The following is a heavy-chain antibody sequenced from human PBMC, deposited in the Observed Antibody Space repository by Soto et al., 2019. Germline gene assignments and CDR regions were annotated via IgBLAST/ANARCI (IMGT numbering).Heavy chain of an antibody. D-gene: IGHD3-22*01. CDR3: ARVTYDSLDY. V-gene: IGHV4-38-2*01. J-gene: IGHJ4*02. Sequence: PSETLSLTCAVSGYSISSGYHWGWMRQPPGKGLEWIGTIYHSGSTYYNPSLKSRVAMSVDTSKNHISLKLTSVTAADTAVYYCARVTYDSLDYWGQGTLVTVSS. CDR1: GYSISSGYH. CDR2: IYHSGST.